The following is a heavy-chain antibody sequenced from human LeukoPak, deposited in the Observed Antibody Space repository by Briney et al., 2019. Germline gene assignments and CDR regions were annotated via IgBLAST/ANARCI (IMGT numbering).Heavy chain of an antibody. Sequence: GGSLRLSCAASGFTFSSHSMNWVRQAPGKGLEWVSSISTSSIYIYYADSVKGRFTISRDNTKSSLYLQMNSLRPEDTAVYYCARGEDNYGGWFDPWGQGTLVTVSS. V-gene: IGHV3-21*01. J-gene: IGHJ5*02. CDR2: ISTSSIYI. CDR3: ARGEDNYGGWFDP. D-gene: IGHD4-23*01. CDR1: GFTFSSHS.